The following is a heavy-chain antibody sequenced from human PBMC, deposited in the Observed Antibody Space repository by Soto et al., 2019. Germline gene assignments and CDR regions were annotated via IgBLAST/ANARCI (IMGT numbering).Heavy chain of an antibody. CDR3: ASLSAWHATLDV. CDR2: INGDGSST. D-gene: IGHD6-19*01. V-gene: IGHV3-74*01. J-gene: IGHJ3*01. Sequence: GGSLRLSCAASGFTFSSYWMHWVRQPPGKGLVWVSQINGDGSSTSYADSVKGRFTISRDNAKNTLFLQINSLRAEDTALYYCASLSAWHATLDVWGRGTMVTVSS. CDR1: GFTFSSYW.